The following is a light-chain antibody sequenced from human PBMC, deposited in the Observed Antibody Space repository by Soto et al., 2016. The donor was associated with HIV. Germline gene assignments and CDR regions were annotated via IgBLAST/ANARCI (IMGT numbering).Light chain of an antibody. CDR3: QAWGSSSSYV. J-gene: IGLJ1*01. Sequence: SYELTQPPSMSVSPGQTANITCSGDKLGDKYVCWYQQKPGQSPVLVMYQDRKRPSGIPERFSGSNSGNTATLTISETQAMDEGDYYCQAWGSSSSYVFGTGTKVHRP. CDR2: QDR. V-gene: IGLV3-1*01. CDR1: KLGDKY.